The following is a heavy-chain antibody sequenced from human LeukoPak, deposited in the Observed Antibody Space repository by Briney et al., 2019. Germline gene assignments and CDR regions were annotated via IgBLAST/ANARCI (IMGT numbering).Heavy chain of an antibody. J-gene: IGHJ4*02. D-gene: IGHD5-12*01. CDR2: ISSSSSYI. CDR3: AREWLANLDY. Sequence: GGSLRLSCAASGFTFSSYSMNWVRQAPGKGLEWVSSISSSSSYIYYADSVKGRFTISRDNAKNSLYLQMNRLRAEDTAVYYCAREWLANLDYWGEGTLVTVSS. V-gene: IGHV3-21*01. CDR1: GFTFSSYS.